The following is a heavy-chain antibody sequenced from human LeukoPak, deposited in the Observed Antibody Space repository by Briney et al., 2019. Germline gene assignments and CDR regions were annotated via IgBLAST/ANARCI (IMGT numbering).Heavy chain of an antibody. J-gene: IGHJ4*02. CDR1: GGSFSGYY. CDR3: ARLVRGIYDYFDY. CDR2: VYYTGST. V-gene: IGHV4-34*01. Sequence: EPSETLSLTCAVYGGSFSGYYWSWIRQPPGKGLEWVGTVYYTGSTYYNPSLKSRVTISVDTSKKQFSLKLSSVTAADTAVYYCARLVRGIYDYFDYWGQGTLVTVSS. D-gene: IGHD3-10*01.